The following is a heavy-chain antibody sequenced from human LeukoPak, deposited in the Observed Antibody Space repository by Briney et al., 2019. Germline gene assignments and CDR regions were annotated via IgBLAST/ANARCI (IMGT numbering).Heavy chain of an antibody. J-gene: IGHJ6*03. CDR2: ISYDGSNK. D-gene: IGHD6-6*01. CDR3: ARAHLEFEYSSSVVDYYMDV. Sequence: GGSLRLSCAASGFTFSSYAMHWVRQAPGKGLEWVAVISYDGSNKYYADSVKGRFTISRDNSKNTLYLQMNSLRAEDTAVYYCARAHLEFEYSSSVVDYYMDVWGKGTTVTVSS. V-gene: IGHV3-30*04. CDR1: GFTFSSYA.